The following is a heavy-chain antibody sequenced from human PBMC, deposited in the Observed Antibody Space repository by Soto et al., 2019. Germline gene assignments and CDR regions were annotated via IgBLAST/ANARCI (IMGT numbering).Heavy chain of an antibody. D-gene: IGHD3-16*02. CDR3: ARVDRVWGSYQTDY. Sequence: QVQLQESGPGLVKPSQTLSLTCTVSGGSISSGGYYWSWIRQHPGKGLEWIGYIYYSGSTYYNPSLKSRVTISGDTSKNQFSLKLSSVTAADTAVDYCARVDRVWGSYQTDYWGQGTLVTVSS. CDR1: GGSISSGGYY. CDR2: IYYSGST. V-gene: IGHV4-31*03. J-gene: IGHJ4*02.